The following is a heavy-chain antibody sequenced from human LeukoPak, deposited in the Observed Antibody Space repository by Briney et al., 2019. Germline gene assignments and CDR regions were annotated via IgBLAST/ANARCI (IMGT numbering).Heavy chain of an antibody. CDR1: GFTFSSYN. V-gene: IGHV3-48*01. Sequence: GGSLRLSCAASGFTFSSYNMNWVRQAPGKGLEWVSYISSSSSTIYYADSVKARFTISRDNAKNSLYLQMNSLRAEDTAVYFCARDDYGVIDLWGRGTLVSVSS. D-gene: IGHD4-17*01. J-gene: IGHJ2*01. CDR2: ISSSSSTI. CDR3: ARDDYGVIDL.